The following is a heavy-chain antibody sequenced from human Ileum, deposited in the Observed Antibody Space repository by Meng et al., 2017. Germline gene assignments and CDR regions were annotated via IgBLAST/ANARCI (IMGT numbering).Heavy chain of an antibody. D-gene: IGHD1-26*01. J-gene: IGHJ4*02. V-gene: IGHV4-34*01. Sequence: QLQLMQWGAGLLNPSEPLSLTCNVYGDSFTDYYWNWIRQPPGKGLEWIGEIHYNGSTNYNPSLESRVTISEDTSQKQFSLRLSSVTAADTAVYYCARRIRGGSYLGWGQGTLVTVSS. CDR1: GDSFTDYY. CDR3: ARRIRGGSYLG. CDR2: IHYNGST.